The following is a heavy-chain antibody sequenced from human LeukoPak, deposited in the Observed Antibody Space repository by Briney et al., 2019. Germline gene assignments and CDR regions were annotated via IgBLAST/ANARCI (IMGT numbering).Heavy chain of an antibody. CDR1: GGSISSYY. V-gene: IGHV4-59*08. Sequence: TSSETLSLTCTVSGGSISSYYWRWIRRPPGKGLEWIGYIYYSGSTNYNPSLKSRVTISVDTSKNQFSLKLSSVTAADTAVYYCASNDVVTAAAAAEYFQHWGQGTLVTVSS. CDR2: IYYSGST. CDR3: ASNDVVTAAAAAEYFQH. J-gene: IGHJ1*01. D-gene: IGHD2-21*02.